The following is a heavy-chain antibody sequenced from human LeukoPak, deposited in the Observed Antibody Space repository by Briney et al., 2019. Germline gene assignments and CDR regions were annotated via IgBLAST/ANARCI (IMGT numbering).Heavy chain of an antibody. D-gene: IGHD3-9*01. J-gene: IGHJ4*02. CDR1: GYTFTGYY. CDR3: AREGGDILTAAFDY. Sequence: GASVKVSCKASGYTFTGYYMHWVRQAPGQGLEWMGWINPNSGGTNYAQKFQGRVTMTRDTSVSTAYMELSRLRSDDTAVYYCAREGGDILTAAFDYWGQGTLVTVSS. V-gene: IGHV1-2*02. CDR2: INPNSGGT.